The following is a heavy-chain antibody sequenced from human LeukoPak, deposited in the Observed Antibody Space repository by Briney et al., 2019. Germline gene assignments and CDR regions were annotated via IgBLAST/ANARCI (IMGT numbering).Heavy chain of an antibody. V-gene: IGHV3-7*03. Sequence: GGSLRLSCAASGFTFSSYGMHWVRQTPGKGLEWVANIHPDSSDKFYVDSMEGRFTISRDNTKNSLYLQIDNARLDDTGLYYCTRLPRETAGDYWDQGVPVIVSS. D-gene: IGHD1-14*01. CDR2: IHPDSSDK. J-gene: IGHJ4*02. CDR1: GFTFSSYG. CDR3: TRLPRETAGDY.